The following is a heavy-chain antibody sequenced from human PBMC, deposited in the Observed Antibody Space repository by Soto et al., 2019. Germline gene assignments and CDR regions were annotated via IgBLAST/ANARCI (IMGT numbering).Heavy chain of an antibody. D-gene: IGHD6-6*01. V-gene: IGHV3-30*18. CDR2: ISYDGSNK. CDR1: GFTFSSYG. J-gene: IGHJ4*02. Sequence: GGSLRLSCAASGFTFSSYGMHWVRQAPGKGLEWVAVISYDGSNKYYADSVKGRFTISRDNSKNTLYLQMNSLRAEDTAVYYCAKDRGSSSSWDFDYWGQGTLVTVSS. CDR3: AKDRGSSSSWDFDY.